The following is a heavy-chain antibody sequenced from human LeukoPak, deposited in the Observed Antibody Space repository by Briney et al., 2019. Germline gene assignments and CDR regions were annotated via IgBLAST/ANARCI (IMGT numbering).Heavy chain of an antibody. CDR3: AKAAGRDSSSWYALYYFDY. J-gene: IGHJ4*02. CDR2: ISGSGGST. Sequence: GGSLRLSCAASGFTFSSYAMSWVRQAPGKGLEWVSAISGSGGSTYYADSVKGRFTISRDNSKNTLYLQMNSLRAEDTAVYYCAKAAGRDSSSWYALYYFDYRGQGTLVTVSS. V-gene: IGHV3-23*01. CDR1: GFTFSSYA. D-gene: IGHD6-13*01.